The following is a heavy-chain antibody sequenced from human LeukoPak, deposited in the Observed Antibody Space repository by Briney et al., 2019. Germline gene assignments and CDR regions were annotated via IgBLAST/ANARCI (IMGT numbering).Heavy chain of an antibody. CDR3: ARGGIWGYLDSIGTYY. CDR2: IIPIFGTA. J-gene: IGHJ4*02. V-gene: IGHV1-69*05. Sequence: GASVKVSCKASGGTFSSYAISWVRQAPGQGLEWMGGIIPIFGTANYAQKFQGRVTMTRDTSTSTVYMELSSLRSEDTAVYYCARGGIWGYLDSIGTYYWGQGTLVTVSS. CDR1: GGTFSSYA. D-gene: IGHD3-9*01.